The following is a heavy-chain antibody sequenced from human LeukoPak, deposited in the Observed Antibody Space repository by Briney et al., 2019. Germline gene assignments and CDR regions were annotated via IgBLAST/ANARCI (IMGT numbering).Heavy chain of an antibody. CDR3: ARGGYYYDSSGYYDALFGY. CDR1: GYTFTSYG. J-gene: IGHJ4*02. D-gene: IGHD3-22*01. V-gene: IGHV1-18*01. Sequence: ASVKVSCKASGYTFTSYGISWVRQAPGQGLEWMGWISAYNGNTNYAQKLQGRVTMTTDTSTSTAYMELRSLRSEGTAVYYCARGGYYYDSSGYYDALFGYWGQGTLVTVSS. CDR2: ISAYNGNT.